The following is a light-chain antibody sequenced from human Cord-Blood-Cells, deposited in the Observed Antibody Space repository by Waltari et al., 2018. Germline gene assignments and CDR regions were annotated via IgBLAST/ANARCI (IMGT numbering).Light chain of an antibody. J-gene: IGKJ1*01. CDR1: QGISNY. V-gene: IGKV1-27*01. CDR3: QKYNSAPRT. CDR2: AAS. Sequence: DIQMTQSPSSLSASVGDIVTITGRASQGISNYLAWYQQKPGKVPKLMIYAASTLQSGVPSRFSGSGSGTDFTLTISSLQPEDVATYYCQKYNSAPRTFGQGTKVEIK.